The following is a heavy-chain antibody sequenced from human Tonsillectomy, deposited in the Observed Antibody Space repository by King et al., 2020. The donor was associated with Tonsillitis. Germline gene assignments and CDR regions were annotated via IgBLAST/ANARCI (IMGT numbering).Heavy chain of an antibody. J-gene: IGHJ4*02. CDR3: AHRQDFYDSSGYFDY. CDR2: LYWVDGI. D-gene: IGHD3-22*01. CDR1: GFSLTTSGGG. Sequence: ITLKESGPTLVKPTQTLTLTCTFSGFSLTTSGGGVGWIRQPPGKALEWLALLYWVDGIRYSPSLKSRLTRPKDTSRNQVVLTMTNMDPVDTATYYCAHRQDFYDSSGYFDYWGQGTLVTVSS. V-gene: IGHV2-5*02.